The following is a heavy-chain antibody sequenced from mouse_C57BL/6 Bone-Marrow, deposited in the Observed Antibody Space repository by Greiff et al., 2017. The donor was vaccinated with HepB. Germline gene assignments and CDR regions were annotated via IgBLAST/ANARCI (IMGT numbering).Heavy chain of an antibody. V-gene: IGHV1-26*01. CDR1: GYTFTDYY. CDR2: INPNNGGT. Sequence: VQLQQSGPELVKPGASVKISCKASGYTFTDYYMNWVKQSHGKSLEWIGDINPNNGGTSYNQKFKGKATLTVDKSSSTAYMELRSLTSEDSAVYYCARRGGSSYEFAYWGQGTLVTVSA. D-gene: IGHD1-1*01. J-gene: IGHJ3*01. CDR3: ARRGGSSYEFAY.